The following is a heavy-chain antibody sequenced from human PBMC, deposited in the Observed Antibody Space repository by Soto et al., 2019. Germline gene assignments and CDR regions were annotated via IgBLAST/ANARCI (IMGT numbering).Heavy chain of an antibody. CDR2: ISYDGSNK. J-gene: IGHJ4*02. Sequence: GGSLRLSCAASGFTFSSYGMHWVRQAPGKGLEWVAVISYDGSNKYYADSVKGRFTISRDNSKNTLYLQMNSLRAEDTAVYYCAKEYLSSLDSSGYFNFDYWGQGTLVTVSS. D-gene: IGHD3-22*01. CDR3: AKEYLSSLDSSGYFNFDY. V-gene: IGHV3-30*18. CDR1: GFTFSSYG.